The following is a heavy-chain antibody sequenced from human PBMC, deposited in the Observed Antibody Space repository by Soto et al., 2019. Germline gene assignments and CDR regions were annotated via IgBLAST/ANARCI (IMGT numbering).Heavy chain of an antibody. Sequence: EVQLVESGGGLIQPGGSLRLSCAASGLTVSSNYMSWVRQAPGKGLEWVSVIYSGGSTYYADSVKGRFTISRDNSKNTLYLQMNSLRAEDTAVYYCARASGYSSGWGYYYYYYGMDVWGQGTTVTVSS. CDR2: IYSGGST. CDR1: GLTVSSNY. J-gene: IGHJ6*02. V-gene: IGHV3-53*01. D-gene: IGHD6-19*01. CDR3: ARASGYSSGWGYYYYYYGMDV.